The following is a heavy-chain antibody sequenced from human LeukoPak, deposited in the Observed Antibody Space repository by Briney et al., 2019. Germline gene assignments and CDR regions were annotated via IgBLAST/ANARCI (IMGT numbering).Heavy chain of an antibody. J-gene: IGHJ5*02. CDR2: INHSGST. CDR3: AXTMVRGVIITKRHNWFDP. V-gene: IGHV4-34*01. D-gene: IGHD3-10*01. Sequence: SETLSLTCAVYGGSFSGYYWSWIRQPPGKGLEWIGEINHSGSTNYNPSLKSRVTISVDTSKNQFSLKLSSVTAADTAVYYCAXTMVRGVIITKRHNWFDPWGQGTRVTXSS. CDR1: GGSFSGYY.